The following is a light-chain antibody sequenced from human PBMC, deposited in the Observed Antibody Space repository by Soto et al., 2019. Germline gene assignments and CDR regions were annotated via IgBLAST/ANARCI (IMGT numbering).Light chain of an antibody. Sequence: SYELTQPPSVSVSPGQTASITCSGDKLGDKYACWYQQKPGQSPVLVIYQDSKRPSGIPGRFSGSNSGNTATLTISGTQAMYEADYYCQAWDSSHVVFGGGTKVTVL. V-gene: IGLV3-1*01. CDR2: QDS. CDR1: KLGDKY. CDR3: QAWDSSHVV. J-gene: IGLJ2*01.